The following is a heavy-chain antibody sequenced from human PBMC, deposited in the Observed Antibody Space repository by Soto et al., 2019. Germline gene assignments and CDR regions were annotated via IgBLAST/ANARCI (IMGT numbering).Heavy chain of an antibody. J-gene: IGHJ5*02. D-gene: IGHD5-18*01. CDR3: VEAPLEVDTAMFWFDP. CDR1: GFTFSNAW. V-gene: IGHV3-15*01. Sequence: GGSLRLSCAASGFTFSNAWMSWVRQAPGKGLEWVGRIKSKTDGGTTDYAAPVKGRFTISRDDSKNTLYLQMNSLKTEDTAVYYCVEAPLEVDTAMFWFDPWGQGTLVTVSS. CDR2: IKSKTDGGTT.